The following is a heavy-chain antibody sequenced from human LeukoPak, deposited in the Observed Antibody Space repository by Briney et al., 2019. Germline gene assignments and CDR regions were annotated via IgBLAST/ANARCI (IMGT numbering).Heavy chain of an antibody. CDR2: IYYSGST. CDR3: ARILSGYAFDY. CDR1: GGSVSNTSYY. Sequence: SETLSLTCTVSGGSVSNTSYYWSWIRQPPGKGLEWIGSIYYSGSTNYNPSLLSRVTMSQDTSKKQFSLKLTSVTAADTAVYYCARILSGYAFDYWGQGTLVTVSS. J-gene: IGHJ4*02. D-gene: IGHD3-3*01. V-gene: IGHV4-61*01.